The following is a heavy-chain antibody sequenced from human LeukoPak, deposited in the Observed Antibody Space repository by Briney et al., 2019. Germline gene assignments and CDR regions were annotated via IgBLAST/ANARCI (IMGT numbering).Heavy chain of an antibody. CDR2: IYCSGST. Sequence: SETLSLTCTVSGGSVSSGNYYWSWIRQPPGKGLEWIGYIYCSGSTNYNPSLKSRVTISVDTSKNQFSLKLSSVTAADTAVYYCARTDITMVRGVHFDYWGQGTLVTVSS. D-gene: IGHD3-10*01. V-gene: IGHV4-61*01. J-gene: IGHJ4*02. CDR3: ARTDITMVRGVHFDY. CDR1: GGSVSSGNYY.